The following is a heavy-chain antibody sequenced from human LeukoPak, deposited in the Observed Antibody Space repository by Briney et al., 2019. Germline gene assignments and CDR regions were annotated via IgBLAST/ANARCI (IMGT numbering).Heavy chain of an antibody. CDR1: GGSFSGYY. D-gene: IGHD5-18*01. Sequence: SETLSLTCAVYGGSFSGYYWSWIRQPPGKGLEWIGEINHSGSTNYNPSLKSRVTISVDTSKNQFSLKLSSVTAADTALYYCARRGYSYVHIDYWGQGTLVTVSS. CDR3: ARRGYSYVHIDY. CDR2: INHSGST. J-gene: IGHJ4*02. V-gene: IGHV4-34*01.